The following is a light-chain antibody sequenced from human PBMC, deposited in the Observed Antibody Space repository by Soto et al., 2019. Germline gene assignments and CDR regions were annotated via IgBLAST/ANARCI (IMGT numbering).Light chain of an antibody. J-gene: IGKJ1*01. CDR3: QQYNNWPRT. CDR1: QSVSSS. CDR2: AAS. Sequence: EIMMTQSPATLSVSPGERATLSCRASQSVSSSLAWYQQKPGQAPRLLIYAASTRATGIPARFSGSGSGTDFTLTISSLEPEDFAVYYWQQYNNWPRTFGQGTKVDIK. V-gene: IGKV3-15*01.